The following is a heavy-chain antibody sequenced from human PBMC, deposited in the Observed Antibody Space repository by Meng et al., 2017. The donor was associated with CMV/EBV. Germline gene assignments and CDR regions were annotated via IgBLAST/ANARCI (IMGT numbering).Heavy chain of an antibody. CDR1: GGSISSYY. CDR3: ARDRNRNLDY. J-gene: IGHJ4*02. CDR2: IYYSGST. Sequence: SETLSLTCTVSGGSISSYYWSWIRQPPGKGLEWIGYIYYSGSTNYNPSLKSRVTISVDTSKNQFSLKLSSVTAADTAMYYCARDRNRNLDYWGQGTLVTVSS. V-gene: IGHV4-59*01.